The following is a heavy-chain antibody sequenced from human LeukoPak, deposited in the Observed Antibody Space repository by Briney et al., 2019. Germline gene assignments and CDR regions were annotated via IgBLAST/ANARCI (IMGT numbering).Heavy chain of an antibody. J-gene: IGHJ4*02. Sequence: GSLRLSCATSGFIFSTYALSCVRQAPGKGLEWASSISGSGGSTYHADSVKGRFTISRDSSKNTLYLQMNSLRAEDTAIYYCARVIRAAPGKGYFDYWGQGTLVTVSS. CDR2: ISGSGGST. CDR3: ARVIRAAPGKGYFDY. V-gene: IGHV3-23*01. D-gene: IGHD6-13*01. CDR1: GFIFSTYA.